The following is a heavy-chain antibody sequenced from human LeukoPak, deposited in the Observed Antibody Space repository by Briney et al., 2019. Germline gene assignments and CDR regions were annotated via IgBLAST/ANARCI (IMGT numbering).Heavy chain of an antibody. CDR3: ARGGAWFGESYDY. CDR2: ISSSSSYI. D-gene: IGHD3-10*01. Sequence: GGSLRLSCAASGFTFSSYSMSWVRQAPGKGLEWDSSISSSSSYIYYADSVKGRFTISRDNAKNSLYLQMNSLRAEDTAVYYCARGGAWFGESYDYWGQGTLVTVSS. CDR1: GFTFSSYS. V-gene: IGHV3-21*01. J-gene: IGHJ4*01.